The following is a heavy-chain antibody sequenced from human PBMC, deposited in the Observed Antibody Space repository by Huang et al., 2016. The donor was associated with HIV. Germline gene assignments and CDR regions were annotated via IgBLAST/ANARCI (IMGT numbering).Heavy chain of an antibody. Sequence: QITLKESGPTVIKPTQTLTLTCSFSGFSLNHKGVGVGWIRQPPGKALEWLVLIYWDDDKRFTPSLKNSITLTKDTSKNQVVFTMTNLDPMDTGTYYCAHIGRLGNYYMDVWGNGTTVTVSS. CDR2: IYWDDDK. J-gene: IGHJ6*03. CDR1: GFSLNHKGVG. V-gene: IGHV2-5*02. D-gene: IGHD7-27*01. CDR3: AHIGRLGNYYMDV.